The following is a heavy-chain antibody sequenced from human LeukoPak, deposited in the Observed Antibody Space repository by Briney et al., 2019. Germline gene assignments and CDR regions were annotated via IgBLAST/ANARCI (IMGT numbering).Heavy chain of an antibody. D-gene: IGHD2-2*01. CDR2: ISHTGSTM. V-gene: IGHV3-48*04. J-gene: IGHJ4*02. CDR1: GFSFSIYS. CDR3: AREYSTIDY. Sequence: GGSLRLSCAASGFSFSIYSLNWVRQAPGKGLEWVSYISHTGSTMSYADSVKGRFTISRDNAKNSLYLQMNSLRAEDTAVYYCAREYSTIDYWGQGTLVTVSS.